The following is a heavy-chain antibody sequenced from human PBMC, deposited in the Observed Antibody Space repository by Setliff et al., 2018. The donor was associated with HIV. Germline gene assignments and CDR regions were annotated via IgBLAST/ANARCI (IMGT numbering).Heavy chain of an antibody. CDR3: ASGREAVAGALHFDY. Sequence: SETLSLTCTVSGGFISNYYWSWIRQPPGKGLEWIGYIYTSGSTNYNPSLKSRVTISVDTSKNQFSLKLNSVTAADTAVYYCASGREAVAGALHFDYWGQGPLVTVSS. CDR1: GGFISNYY. D-gene: IGHD6-19*01. V-gene: IGHV4-4*08. J-gene: IGHJ4*02. CDR2: IYTSGST.